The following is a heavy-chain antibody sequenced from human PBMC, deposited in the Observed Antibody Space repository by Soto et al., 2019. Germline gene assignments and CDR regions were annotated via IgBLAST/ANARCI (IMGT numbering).Heavy chain of an antibody. V-gene: IGHV1-2*02. D-gene: IGHD1-1*01. J-gene: IGHJ4*02. CDR2: INPNSGGT. CDR1: GYTFTGYY. CDR3: ARRSTTGTTGVFDY. Sequence: ASVKVSCKASGYTFTGYYMHWVRQAPGQGLEWMGWINPNSGGTNYAQKFQGRVTMTRDTSISTAYMELSRLRSDDTAVYSCARRSTTGTTGVFDYWGQGTLVTVSS.